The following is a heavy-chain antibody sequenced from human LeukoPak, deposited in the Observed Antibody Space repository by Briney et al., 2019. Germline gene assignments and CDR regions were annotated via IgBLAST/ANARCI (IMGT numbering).Heavy chain of an antibody. D-gene: IGHD5-24*01. CDR1: GGSLSSYY. V-gene: IGHV4-4*07. J-gene: IGHJ3*02. CDR3: ARAEMATMGHAFDI. Sequence: SETLFLTCTVSGGSLSSYYWSWIPQPPGEGLEWIGRIYTSGSTNYNPSLKSRVTMSVDTSKNQFSLKLSSVTAADTAVYYCARAEMATMGHAFDIWGQGTMVTVSS. CDR2: IYTSGST.